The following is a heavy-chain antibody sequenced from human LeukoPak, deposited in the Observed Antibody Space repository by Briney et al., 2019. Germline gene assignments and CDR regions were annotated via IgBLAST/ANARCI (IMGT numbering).Heavy chain of an antibody. CDR3: ARSGSDYVWGSYRPLDY. Sequence: ASVTVSCKASGYTFTCYYMHWVRQAPGQGLEWMGWINPNSGGTNYAQKFQGGVTMTRDTSISTAYMELSRLRSDDTAVYYCARSGSDYVWGSYRPLDYWGQGTLVTVSS. V-gene: IGHV1-2*02. CDR2: INPNSGGT. D-gene: IGHD3-16*02. J-gene: IGHJ4*02. CDR1: GYTFTCYY.